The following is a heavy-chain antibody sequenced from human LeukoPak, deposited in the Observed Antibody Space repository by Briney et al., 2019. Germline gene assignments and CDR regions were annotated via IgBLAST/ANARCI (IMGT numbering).Heavy chain of an antibody. Sequence: SETLSLTCAVYGGSFSGYYWSWIRQPPGKGLEWIGEINHSGSTNYNPSLKSRVTISVGTSKNQFSLKLSSVTAADTAVYYCARYPVVVVPAAPPLYYYYYMDVWGKGTTVTVSS. CDR1: GGSFSGYY. V-gene: IGHV4-34*01. D-gene: IGHD2-2*01. CDR3: ARYPVVVVPAAPPLYYYYYMDV. J-gene: IGHJ6*03. CDR2: INHSGST.